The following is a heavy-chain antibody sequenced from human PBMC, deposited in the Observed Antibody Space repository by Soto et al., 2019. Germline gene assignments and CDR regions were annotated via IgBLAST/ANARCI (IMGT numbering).Heavy chain of an antibody. J-gene: IGHJ2*01. V-gene: IGHV1-18*01. Sequence: QVQLVQSGAEVKKPGASVKVSCKASGYTFTSYGISWVRQAPGQGLEWMGWISAYNGNTNYAQKLQGRVTMTTDTSTSTAYMELRSRRSDDTAVYYCARGMGTMVRGVAMLYWYFDLWGRGTLVTVSS. CDR1: GYTFTSYG. CDR3: ARGMGTMVRGVAMLYWYFDL. D-gene: IGHD3-10*01. CDR2: ISAYNGNT.